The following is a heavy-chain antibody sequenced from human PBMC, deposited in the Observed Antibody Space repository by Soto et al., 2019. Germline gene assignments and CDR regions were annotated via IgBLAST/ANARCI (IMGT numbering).Heavy chain of an antibody. V-gene: IGHV3-48*02. CDR2: ISSSSSTI. D-gene: IGHD4-17*01. J-gene: IGHJ4*02. CDR1: GFTFSSYS. Sequence: EVQLVESGGGLVQPGGSLRLSCAASGFTFSSYSMNWVRQAPGKGLEWVSYISSSSSTIYYADSVKGRFTISRDNAKNSLYLQMNSLRDEDTAVYYCARGDYGDYVNVPFDYWGQGTLVTVSS. CDR3: ARGDYGDYVNVPFDY.